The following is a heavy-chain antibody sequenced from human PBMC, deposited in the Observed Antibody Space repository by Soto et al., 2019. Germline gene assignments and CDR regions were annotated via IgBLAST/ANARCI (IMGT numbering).Heavy chain of an antibody. CDR3: ARVGYYYGSGSYYTEFSPGWFDP. CDR2: IYYSGST. J-gene: IGHJ5*02. Sequence: ETLSLTCTVSGGSISSYYWSWIRQPPGKGLEWIGYIYYSGSTNYNPSLKSRVTISVDTSKNQFSLKLSSVTAADTAVYYCARVGYYYGSGSYYTEFSPGWFDPWGQGTLVTVSS. V-gene: IGHV4-59*01. CDR1: GGSISSYY. D-gene: IGHD3-10*01.